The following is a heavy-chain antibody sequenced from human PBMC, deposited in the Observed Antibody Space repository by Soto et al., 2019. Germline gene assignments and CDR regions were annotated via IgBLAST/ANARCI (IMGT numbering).Heavy chain of an antibody. D-gene: IGHD3-3*01. CDR2: IIPIFGTA. CDR1: GGTFSSYA. J-gene: IGHJ5*02. Sequence: GASVKVSCKASGGTFSSYAISWVRQAPGQGLEWMGGIIPIFGTAKYAQKFQGRVTITADESTSTAYMELSSLRSEDTAVYYCARDGVLLRFLEWLPPPNWFDPWGQGTLVTVSS. V-gene: IGHV1-69*13. CDR3: ARDGVLLRFLEWLPPPNWFDP.